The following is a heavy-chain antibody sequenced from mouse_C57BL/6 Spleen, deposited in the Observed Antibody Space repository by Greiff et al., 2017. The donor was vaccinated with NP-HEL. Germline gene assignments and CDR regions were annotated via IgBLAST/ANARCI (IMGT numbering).Heavy chain of an antibody. CDR2: ILPGSGST. J-gene: IGHJ2*01. CDR3: ARGGIYYDYDGAYFDY. D-gene: IGHD2-4*01. CDR1: GYTFTGYW. V-gene: IGHV1-9*01. Sequence: VQLQQSGAELMKPGASVKLSCKATGYTFTGYWIEWVKQRPGHGLEWIGEILPGSGSTNYNEKFKGKATFTADTSSNTAYMQRSSLTTEDSAIYYCARGGIYYDYDGAYFDYWGQGTTLTVSS.